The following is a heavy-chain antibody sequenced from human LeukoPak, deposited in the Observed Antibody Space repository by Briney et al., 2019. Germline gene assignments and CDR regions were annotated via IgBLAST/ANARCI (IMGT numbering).Heavy chain of an antibody. D-gene: IGHD6-13*01. V-gene: IGHV1-46*01. J-gene: IGHJ4*02. CDR3: ASSRYSSSWYANKAHFDY. CDR2: INPSGGST. CDR1: GYTFTSYY. Sequence: ASVKVSCKASGYTFTSYYMHWVRQAPGQGLEWMGIINPSGGSTSYAQKFQGRVTITTDESTSTAYMELSSLRSEDTAVYYCASSRYSSSWYANKAHFDYWGQGTLVTVSS.